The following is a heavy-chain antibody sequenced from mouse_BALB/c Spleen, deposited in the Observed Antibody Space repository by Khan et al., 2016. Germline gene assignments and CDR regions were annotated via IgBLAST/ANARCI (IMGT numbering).Heavy chain of an antibody. CDR2: IDPGSGTT. D-gene: IGHD1-1*02. Sequence: DLVKPGASVKLSCKASGYTFTSYWINWIKQRPGQGLEWIGRIDPGSGTTYYNEMFKGKATLTVDTSSSTAYIQLSSLSSEDSAVYFCARGGTFSLVRYCGVWGAGSTVTVSS. CDR3: ARGGTFSLVRYCGV. CDR1: GYTFTSYW. V-gene: IGHV1S41*01. J-gene: IGHJ1*01.